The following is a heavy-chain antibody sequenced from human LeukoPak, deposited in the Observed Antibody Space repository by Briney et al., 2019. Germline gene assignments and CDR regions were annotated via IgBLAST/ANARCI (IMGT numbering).Heavy chain of an antibody. J-gene: IGHJ3*02. Sequence: GGSLGLSCAASGFTFSSYAMSWVRQAPGKGLEWVAFIRYDGSNKYYADSVKGRFTISRDNSKNTLYLQMNSLRAEDTAVYYCAKDPPWAGYLGAFDIWGQGTMVTVSS. D-gene: IGHD3/OR15-3a*01. CDR3: AKDPPWAGYLGAFDI. CDR2: IRYDGSNK. CDR1: GFTFSSYA. V-gene: IGHV3-30*02.